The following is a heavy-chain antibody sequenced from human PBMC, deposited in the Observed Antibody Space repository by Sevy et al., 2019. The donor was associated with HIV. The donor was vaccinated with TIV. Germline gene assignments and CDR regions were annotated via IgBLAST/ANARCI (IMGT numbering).Heavy chain of an antibody. J-gene: IGHJ3*02. CDR3: ARDQGGSNYRGNSAYGTFDI. V-gene: IGHV3-21*01. D-gene: IGHD4-4*01. Sequence: GGSLRLSCAASGFTFSSYSMNWVRQAPGKGLEWVSSISSSSSYIYYADSVKGRFTISRDNAKNSLYLQMNSLRAEDTAVYYCARDQGGSNYRGNSAYGTFDIWGQGTMVTVSS. CDR2: ISSSSSYI. CDR1: GFTFSSYS.